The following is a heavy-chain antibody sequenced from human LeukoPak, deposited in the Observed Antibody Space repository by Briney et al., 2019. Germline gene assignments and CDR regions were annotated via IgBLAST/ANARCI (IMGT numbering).Heavy chain of an antibody. Sequence: SVKLSCKASGGTFSSYTIIWGRQAPGQGLEWMGGIIPIFGTANYAQKFQGRVTITADEATSTAYMDLSSLRSEDTAVYYCARGNDGSGSPSYYFYYMDVWGKGTTVTISS. CDR3: ARGNDGSGSPSYYFYYMDV. J-gene: IGHJ6*03. D-gene: IGHD3-10*01. CDR1: GGTFSSYT. V-gene: IGHV1-69*13. CDR2: IIPIFGTA.